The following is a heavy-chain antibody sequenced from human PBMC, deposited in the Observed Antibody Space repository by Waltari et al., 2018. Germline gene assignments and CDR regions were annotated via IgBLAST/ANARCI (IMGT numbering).Heavy chain of an antibody. J-gene: IGHJ5*02. CDR3: ARVGGIAAAVT. V-gene: IGHV4-59*01. CDR2: IYYSGST. CDR1: GGPISSSY. Sequence: QVQLQESGPGLVKPSETLSLTCTVSGGPISSSYWSWIRQPPGKGLEWIGYIYYSGSTNYNPSLKSRVTISVDTSKNQFSLKLSSVTAADTAVYYCARVGGIAAAVTWGQGTLVTVSS. D-gene: IGHD6-13*01.